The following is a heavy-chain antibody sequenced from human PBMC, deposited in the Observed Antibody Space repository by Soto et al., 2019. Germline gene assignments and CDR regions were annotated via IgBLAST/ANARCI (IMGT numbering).Heavy chain of an antibody. CDR1: GFTFSSYA. CDR2: ISYDGSNK. J-gene: IGHJ5*02. D-gene: IGHD6-19*01. V-gene: IGHV3-30-3*01. CDR3: ARDVTSVGGWYWFDP. Sequence: QAQLVESGGGVVQPGRSLRLSCAASGFTFSSYAMHWVRQAPGKGLEWVAVISYDGSNKYYADSVKGRFTISRDNSKNTLYLQMNSLRAEDTAVYYCARDVTSVGGWYWFDPWGQGTLVTVSS.